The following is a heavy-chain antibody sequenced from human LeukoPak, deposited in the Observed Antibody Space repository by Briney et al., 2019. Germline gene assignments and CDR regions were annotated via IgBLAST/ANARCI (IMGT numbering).Heavy chain of an antibody. D-gene: IGHD2-2*01. CDR3: ARVVPAATGGYFDY. CDR2: ISSSGSTI. Sequence: GSLRLSCAGSGFTFSRYEMNWVRQAPGKGLEWGSYISSSGSTIYYADSVKGRFTISRDNAKNSLYLQMNSLRAEDTAVYYCARVVPAATGGYFDYWGQGTLVTVSS. CDR1: GFTFSRYE. J-gene: IGHJ4*02. V-gene: IGHV3-48*03.